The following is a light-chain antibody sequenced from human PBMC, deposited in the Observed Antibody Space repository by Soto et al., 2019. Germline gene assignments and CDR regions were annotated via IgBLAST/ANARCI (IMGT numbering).Light chain of an antibody. CDR1: QSISSY. V-gene: IGKV1-39*01. CDR3: QQSSTTPWT. CDR2: AAS. Sequence: DIQMTQSPSSLSAAVGDRVTITCRASQSISSYLNWYQQKPGKAPKLLIYAASSLQSGVPSRFSGSGTGTDFTLTISSLQPEDSASYYCQQSSTTPWTFGQGTKVEIK. J-gene: IGKJ1*01.